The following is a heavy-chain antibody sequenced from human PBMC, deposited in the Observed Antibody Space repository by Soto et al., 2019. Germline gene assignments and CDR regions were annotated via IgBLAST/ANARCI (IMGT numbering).Heavy chain of an antibody. J-gene: IGHJ4*02. D-gene: IGHD2-15*01. CDR3: ASTKDETLYFDY. CDR2: IHYSGST. Sequence: QLQLQESGPGLVKPSETLSLTCTVSGDSISITSYYWGWVRQPPGKGLEWIGSIHYSGSTHYNPSLQSRVTISGDASKKQCSLKLRYVTAAETAVYYCASTKDETLYFDYWGQGTLVTVSS. V-gene: IGHV4-39*01. CDR1: GDSISITSYY.